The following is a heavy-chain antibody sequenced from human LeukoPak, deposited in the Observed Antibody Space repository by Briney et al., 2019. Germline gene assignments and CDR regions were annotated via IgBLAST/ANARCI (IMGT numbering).Heavy chain of an antibody. J-gene: IGHJ4*02. CDR1: GYTFTSYD. D-gene: IGHD3-10*01. CDR2: MNPNSGNT. V-gene: IGHV1-8*01. CDR3: ARAAGGSGSYQYYFDY. Sequence: ASVKVSCKASGYTFTSYDINWVRQATGQGLEWMGWMNPNSGNTGYAQKFQGRVTMTRNTSISTAYIELSSLRSEDTAVYYCARAAGGSGSYQYYFDYWGQGTLVTVSS.